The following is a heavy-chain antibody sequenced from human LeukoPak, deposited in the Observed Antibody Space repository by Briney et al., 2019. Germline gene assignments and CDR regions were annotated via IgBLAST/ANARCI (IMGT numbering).Heavy chain of an antibody. CDR1: GFTFSSYA. CDR3: AKDPAYYDFWSGYPNLPDY. Sequence: GGSLRLSCAASGFTFSSYAMSWVRQAPGKGLGWVSAISGSGGSTYYADSVKGRFTISRDNSKNTLYLQMNSLRAEDTAVYYCAKDPAYYDFWSGYPNLPDYWGQGTLVTVSS. CDR2: ISGSGGST. D-gene: IGHD3-3*01. J-gene: IGHJ4*02. V-gene: IGHV3-23*01.